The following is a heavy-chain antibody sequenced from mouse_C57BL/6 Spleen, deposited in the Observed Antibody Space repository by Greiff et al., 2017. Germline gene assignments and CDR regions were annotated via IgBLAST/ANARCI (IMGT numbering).Heavy chain of an antibody. D-gene: IGHD2-4*01. J-gene: IGHJ2*01. Sequence: QVQLQQSGPELVKPGASVKISCKASGYAFSSSWMNWVKQRPGKGLEWIGRIYPGDGDTNYNGKFKGKATLTADKSSSTAYMQLSSLTSEDSAVYFCARVRYYYDFDYWGQGTTLTVSS. CDR1: GYAFSSSW. V-gene: IGHV1-82*01. CDR3: ARVRYYYDFDY. CDR2: IYPGDGDT.